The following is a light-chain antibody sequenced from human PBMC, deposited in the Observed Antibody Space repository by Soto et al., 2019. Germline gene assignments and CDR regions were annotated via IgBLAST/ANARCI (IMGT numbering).Light chain of an antibody. CDR3: QQYGSSPPIT. V-gene: IGKV3-20*01. Sequence: EVVMTQSPATLSLSPGDSATLSCRASETVATNLAWYQQKPGQAPRLLIYGAYSRATGIPDRFSGSGSGTDFTLTISRLEPEDFAVYYCQQYGSSPPITCGQGTRLEIK. CDR2: GAY. J-gene: IGKJ5*01. CDR1: ETVATN.